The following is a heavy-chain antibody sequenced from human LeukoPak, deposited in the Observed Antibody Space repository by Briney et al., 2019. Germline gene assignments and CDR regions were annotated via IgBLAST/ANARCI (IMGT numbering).Heavy chain of an antibody. J-gene: IGHJ4*02. D-gene: IGHD6-19*01. CDR2: IYYSGST. V-gene: IGHV4-59*08. Sequence: SETLSLTCTVSGGSISRYYWSWIRQSPGKGLEWIGYIYYSGSTNYNPSLRSRVTISMDTSKNQFSLKLSSVTAADTAVYYCAFSSGFYSLDYWGQGTLVTVSS. CDR3: AFSSGFYSLDY. CDR1: GGSISRYY.